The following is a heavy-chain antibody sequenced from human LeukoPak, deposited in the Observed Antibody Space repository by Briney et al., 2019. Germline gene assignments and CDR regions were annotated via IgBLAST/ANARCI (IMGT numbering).Heavy chain of an antibody. V-gene: IGHV4-39*07. CDR2: IYYSGSI. CDR3: ARRRYYGGKEHDY. D-gene: IGHD4-23*01. J-gene: IGHJ4*02. CDR1: GGSISSSSYY. Sequence: PSETLSLTCTVSGGSISSSSYYWGWIRQPPGKGLEWIGSIYYSGSINYNPSLKSRVTISVDTSKNQFSLKLSSVTAADTAVYYCARRRYYGGKEHDYWGQGTLVTVSS.